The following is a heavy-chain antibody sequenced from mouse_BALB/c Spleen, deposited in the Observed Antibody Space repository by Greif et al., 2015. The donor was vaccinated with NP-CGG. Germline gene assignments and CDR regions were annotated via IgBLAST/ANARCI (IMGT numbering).Heavy chain of an antibody. CDR1: GFTFSSFG. CDR2: ISSGSSTI. V-gene: IGHV5-17*02. J-gene: IGHJ4*01. CDR3: ARGILLTPYAMDY. D-gene: IGHD1-3*01. Sequence: DVKLVESGGGLVQPGGSRKLSCAASGFTFSSFGMHWVRQAPEKGLEWVAYISSGSSTIYYADTVKGRFTISRDNPKNTLFLQMTSLRSEDTAMYYCARGILLTPYAMDYWGQGTSVTVSS.